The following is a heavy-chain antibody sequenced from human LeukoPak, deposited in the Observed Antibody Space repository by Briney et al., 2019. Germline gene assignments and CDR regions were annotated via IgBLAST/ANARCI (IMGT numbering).Heavy chain of an antibody. CDR1: GGSISRYY. V-gene: IGHV4-4*07. J-gene: IGHJ1*01. CDR3: AIDEGYLHP. CDR2: IYTSGST. Sequence: NTSETLSLTCTVSGGSISRYYWSWIRQPAGKGLEWIGRIYTSGSTNYNPSLKSPVTMSVNTSKNHFSLKLNSVTAADTAVYYCAIDEGYLHPWGQGTLVTVSS.